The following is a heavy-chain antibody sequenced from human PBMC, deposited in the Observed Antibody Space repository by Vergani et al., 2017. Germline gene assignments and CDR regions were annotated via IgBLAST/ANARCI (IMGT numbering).Heavy chain of an antibody. CDR2: IYTSGST. J-gene: IGHJ3*02. V-gene: IGHV4-4*07. Sequence: QVQLQESGPGLVKPSETLSLTCTVSGGSISSYYWSWIRQPAGKGLEWIGRIYTSGSTYYNPSLKSRVTISVDTSKNQFSLKLSSVTAADTAVYYCASNYCSSTSCTQVGAFDIWGQGTMVTVSS. D-gene: IGHD2-2*01. CDR3: ASNYCSSTSCTQVGAFDI. CDR1: GGSISSYY.